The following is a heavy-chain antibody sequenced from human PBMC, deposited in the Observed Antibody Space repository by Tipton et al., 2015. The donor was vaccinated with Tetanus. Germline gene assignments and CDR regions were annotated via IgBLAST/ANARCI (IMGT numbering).Heavy chain of an antibody. V-gene: IGHV3-33*01. D-gene: IGHD2-15*01. CDR1: GFIFSSYG. CDR3: AREADCSGGSCFSGDFDN. Sequence: SGFIFSSYGIHWVRQAPGTGLEWVAVSWYDGTDKYYADSVKGRFTISRDNSKNTLYLQMNSLRAEDTAVYYCAREADCSGGSCFSGDFDNWGQGTQVTVSS. CDR2: SWYDGTDK. J-gene: IGHJ4*02.